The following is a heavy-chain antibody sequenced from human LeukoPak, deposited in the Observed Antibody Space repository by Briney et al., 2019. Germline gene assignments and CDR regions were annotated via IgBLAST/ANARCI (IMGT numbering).Heavy chain of an antibody. D-gene: IGHD3-22*01. CDR2: ISSSSSYI. CDR3: ARDRAVGEYYYDSSGQKDYFDY. Sequence: GGSLRLSCAASGFTFSSYSMTWVRQAPGKGLEWVSSISSSSSYIYYADSVKGRFTISRDNAKNSLYLQMNSLRAEDTAVYYCARDRAVGEYYYDSSGQKDYFDYWGQGTLVTVSS. J-gene: IGHJ4*02. CDR1: GFTFSSYS. V-gene: IGHV3-21*01.